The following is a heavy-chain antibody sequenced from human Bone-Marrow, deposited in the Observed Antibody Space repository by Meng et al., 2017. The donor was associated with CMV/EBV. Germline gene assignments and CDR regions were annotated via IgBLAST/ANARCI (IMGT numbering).Heavy chain of an antibody. V-gene: IGHV5-51*01. CDR3: ARQRWTSYYYYGMDV. J-gene: IGHJ6*02. Sequence: GESLKISCKGSGYSFTSYWIGWVRQMPGKGLEWMGIIYPGDSDTRYSPSFQGQVTISADKSISTAYLQWSSLKASDTAMYYCARQRWTSYYYYGMDVWGQGTTVNGAS. CDR1: GYSFTSYW. D-gene: IGHD5-24*01. CDR2: IYPGDSDT.